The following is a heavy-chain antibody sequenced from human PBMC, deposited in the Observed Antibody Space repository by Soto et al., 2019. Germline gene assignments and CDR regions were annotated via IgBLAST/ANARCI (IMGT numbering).Heavy chain of an antibody. V-gene: IGHV1-3*01. CDR3: ARDLALIAAATELAYAVGDGMDV. D-gene: IGHD6-13*01. J-gene: IGHJ6*02. Sequence: ASVKVSFKASGYTFTSYAMHWVRQAPGQRLEWMGWINAGNGNTKYSQKFQGRVTITRDTSASTAYMELSSLRSEDTAVYYCARDLALIAAATELAYAVGDGMDVWGQGTTVTVSS. CDR2: INAGNGNT. CDR1: GYTFTSYA.